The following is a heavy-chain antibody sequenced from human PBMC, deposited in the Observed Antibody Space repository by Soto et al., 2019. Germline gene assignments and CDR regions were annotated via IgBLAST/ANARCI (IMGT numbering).Heavy chain of an antibody. J-gene: IGHJ3*02. V-gene: IGHV1-69*04. CDR2: IIPILGIA. Sequence: SVKVSCKASGGTFSSYTISWVRQAPGQGLEWMGRIIPILGIANYAQKFQGRVTITADKSTSTAYMELSSLRSEDTAVYYCARDADDIVVVVAATQGAFDIWGQGTMVT. CDR1: GGTFSSYT. CDR3: ARDADDIVVVVAATQGAFDI. D-gene: IGHD2-15*01.